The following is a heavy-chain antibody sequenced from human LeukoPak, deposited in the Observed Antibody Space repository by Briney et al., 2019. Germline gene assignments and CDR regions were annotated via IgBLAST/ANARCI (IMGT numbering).Heavy chain of an antibody. CDR3: ARDVNYAFDY. Sequence: AASVTVSRKPSGYSFTRNGISWVRQAPGQGLEWMAWISANSGNTNYAQNFQDRVTLTTDTSTSTAYMELRSLRSDDTAVYYCARDVNYAFDYWGQGTLVTVSS. J-gene: IGHJ4*02. V-gene: IGHV1-18*01. D-gene: IGHD3-16*01. CDR1: GYSFTRNG. CDR2: ISANSGNT.